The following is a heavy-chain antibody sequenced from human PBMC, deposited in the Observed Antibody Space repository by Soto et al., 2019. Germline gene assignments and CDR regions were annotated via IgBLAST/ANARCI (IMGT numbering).Heavy chain of an antibody. D-gene: IGHD3-9*01. Sequence: SETLSLTCAVYGGSFSGYYWSWIRQPPGKGLEWIGEINHSGSTNYNPSIKSRDNISVDTSKNQFSLKLSSVTAADTAVYYCARAPNYDILTGYYSKNNWFDPWGQGTLVTVSS. CDR3: ARAPNYDILTGYYSKNNWFDP. J-gene: IGHJ5*02. V-gene: IGHV4-34*01. CDR1: GGSFSGYY. CDR2: INHSGST.